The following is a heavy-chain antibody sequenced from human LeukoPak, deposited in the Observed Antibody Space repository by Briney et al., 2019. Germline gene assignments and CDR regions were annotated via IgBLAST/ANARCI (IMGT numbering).Heavy chain of an antibody. CDR2: IYYSGST. J-gene: IGHJ4*02. CDR3: ARGGLGYSSSWFDY. V-gene: IGHV4-59*01. Sequence: SETLSLTCTVSGASISSSYWSWIRQPPGKGLEWIGYIYYSGSTNYNPSLKSRVTTSVDTSKNQFSLKLSSVTAADTAVYYCARGGLGYSSSWFDYWGQGTLVTVSS. CDR1: GASISSSY. D-gene: IGHD6-13*01.